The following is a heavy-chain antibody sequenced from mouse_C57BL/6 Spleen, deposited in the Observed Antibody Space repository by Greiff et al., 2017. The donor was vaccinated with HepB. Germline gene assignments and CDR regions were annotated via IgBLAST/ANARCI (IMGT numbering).Heavy chain of an antibody. CDR3: ARHPYSNLPYFDY. CDR2: ISGGGGNT. Sequence: EVMLVESGGGLVKPGGSLKLSCAASGFTFSSYTMSWVRQTPEKRLEWVATISGGGGNTYYPDSVKGRFTISRDNAKNTLYLQMSSLRSEDTALYYCARHPYSNLPYFDYWGQGTTLTVSS. J-gene: IGHJ2*01. CDR1: GFTFSSYT. V-gene: IGHV5-9*01. D-gene: IGHD2-5*01.